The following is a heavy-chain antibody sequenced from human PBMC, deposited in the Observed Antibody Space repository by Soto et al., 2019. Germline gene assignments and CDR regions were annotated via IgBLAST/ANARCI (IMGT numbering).Heavy chain of an antibody. CDR2: ISGSGGST. Sequence: GGSLRLSCAASGFTFSSYAMSWVRQAPGKGLEWVSAISGSGGSTYYADSVKGRFTISRDNSKNTLYLQMNSLRAEDTAVYYCAKDLEPSGVGGYYYYYMDVWGKGTTVTVSS. V-gene: IGHV3-23*01. J-gene: IGHJ6*03. CDR3: AKDLEPSGVGGYYYYYMDV. CDR1: GFTFSSYA.